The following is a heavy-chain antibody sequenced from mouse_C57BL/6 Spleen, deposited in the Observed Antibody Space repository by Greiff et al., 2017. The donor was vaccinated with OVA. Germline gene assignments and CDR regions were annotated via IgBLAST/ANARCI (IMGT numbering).Heavy chain of an antibody. J-gene: IGHJ2*01. CDR3: ARGGYYGSFDY. CDR2: INPNNGGT. Sequence: VQLQQSGPELVKPGASVKISCKASGYTFTDYYMNWVKQSHGKSLEWIGDINPNNGGTSYNQKFKGKATLTVDKSSSTAYMQLSSLTSEDSAVYYCARGGYYGSFDYWGQGTTLTVSS. D-gene: IGHD1-1*01. V-gene: IGHV1-26*01. CDR1: GYTFTDYY.